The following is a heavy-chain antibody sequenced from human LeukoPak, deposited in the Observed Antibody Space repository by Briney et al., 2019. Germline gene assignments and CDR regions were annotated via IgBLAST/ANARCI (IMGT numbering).Heavy chain of an antibody. CDR3: ARGTWSAGMNMRGYYLDY. CDR2: IYYTGYT. D-gene: IGHD6-19*01. Sequence: SETLSLTCTVSGDSISTYYWTWIRQPPGKGLEWIGCIYYTGYTGYNPSLQSRVTISLDTSKNQFSLRLSSVTAADTAVYYCARGTWSAGMNMRGYYLDYWGQGTLVTVSS. J-gene: IGHJ4*02. V-gene: IGHV4-59*08. CDR1: GDSISTYY.